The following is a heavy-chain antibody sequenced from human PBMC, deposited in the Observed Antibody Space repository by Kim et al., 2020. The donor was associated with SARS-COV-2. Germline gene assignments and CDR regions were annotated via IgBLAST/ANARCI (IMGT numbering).Heavy chain of an antibody. Sequence: GGSLRLSCAASGFTFSSYGMHWVRQAPGKGLEWVAVISYDGSNKYYADSVKGRFTISRDNSKNTLYLQMNSLRAEDTAVYYCAIPYGSGSYYGWVDYWGQGTLVTVSS. CDR3: AIPYGSGSYYGWVDY. J-gene: IGHJ4*02. CDR2: ISYDGSNK. CDR1: GFTFSSYG. V-gene: IGHV3-30*03. D-gene: IGHD3-10*01.